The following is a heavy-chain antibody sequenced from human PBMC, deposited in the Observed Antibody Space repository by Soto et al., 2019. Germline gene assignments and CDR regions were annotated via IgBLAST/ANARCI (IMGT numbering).Heavy chain of an antibody. Sequence: SETLSLTCTVSGGSINTFYWSWVRQPAGKGLEWIGRIFSSGSTSSNPSLESRVAMSVDTSKNHFSLNLSSVTAADMAVYYCAREGPYSAYNFAHGIQLWSFDFWGQGALVTVSS. D-gene: IGHD5-12*01. V-gene: IGHV4-4*07. CDR2: IFSSGST. CDR1: GGSINTFY. J-gene: IGHJ4*02. CDR3: AREGPYSAYNFAHGIQLWSFDF.